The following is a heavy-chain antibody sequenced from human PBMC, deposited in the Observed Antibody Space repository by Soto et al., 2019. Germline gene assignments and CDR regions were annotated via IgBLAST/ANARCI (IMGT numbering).Heavy chain of an antibody. CDR2: ISNDGNNK. CDR1: GFTFSIND. Sequence: PGGSLRLSCAASGFTFSINDMHWVRQAPGRGLEWVAVISNDGNNKYYADSVKGRFTLSRDNSKNMVYLQMDRLRAEDTAVYYCAKVWEMTLTTRNYNYGMDVWGQGTTVTVSS. D-gene: IGHD4-17*01. CDR3: AKVWEMTLTTRNYNYGMDV. V-gene: IGHV3-30*18. J-gene: IGHJ6*02.